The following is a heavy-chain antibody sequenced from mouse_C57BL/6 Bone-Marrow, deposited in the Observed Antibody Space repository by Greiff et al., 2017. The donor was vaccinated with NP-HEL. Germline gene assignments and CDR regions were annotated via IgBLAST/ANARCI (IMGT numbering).Heavy chain of an antibody. CDR1: GYTFTDYN. Sequence: EVKLQQSGPELVKPGASVKIPCKASGYTFTDYNMDWVKQSHGKSLEWIGDINPNNGGTIYNQKFKGKAPLTVDKSSSTAYMELRRLTSVDTSVSNLAELFWAFDDWGKGTSVTVSS. D-gene: IGHD3-1*01. CDR3: AELFWAFDD. V-gene: IGHV1-18*01. CDR2: INPNNGGT. J-gene: IGHJ4*01.